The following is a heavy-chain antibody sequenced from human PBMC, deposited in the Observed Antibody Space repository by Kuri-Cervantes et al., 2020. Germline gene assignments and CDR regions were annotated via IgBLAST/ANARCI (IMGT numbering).Heavy chain of an antibody. J-gene: IGHJ6*02. CDR1: GGSISSSSYY. CDR3: ARLFCSGGSCYSFYYYGMDV. V-gene: IGHV4-39*01. CDR2: IYYSGST. D-gene: IGHD2-15*01. Sequence: ESLKISCTVSGGSISSSSYYWGWIRQPPGKGLEWIGSIYYSGSTYYNPSLKSRVTISVDTSKNQFSLKLSSVTAADTAVYYCARLFCSGGSCYSFYYYGMDVWGQETTVTVSS.